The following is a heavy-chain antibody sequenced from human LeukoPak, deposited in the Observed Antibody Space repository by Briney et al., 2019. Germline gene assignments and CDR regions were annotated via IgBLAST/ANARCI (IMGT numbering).Heavy chain of an antibody. Sequence: PSETLSLTCTVSSGSISSYYWSWIRQPPGKGLEWIGYIYYSGSTYYNPSLKSRVTISVDTSKNQFSLKLSSVTAADTAVYYCARDGGGYNLTPFDYWGQGTLVTVSS. J-gene: IGHJ4*02. CDR2: IYYSGST. D-gene: IGHD5-24*01. V-gene: IGHV4-59*12. CDR3: ARDGGGYNLTPFDY. CDR1: SGSISSYY.